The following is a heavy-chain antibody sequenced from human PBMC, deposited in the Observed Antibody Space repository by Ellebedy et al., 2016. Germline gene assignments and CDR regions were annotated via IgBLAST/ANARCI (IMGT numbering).Heavy chain of an antibody. D-gene: IGHD1-26*01. J-gene: IGHJ4*02. CDR2: ISTYNGNT. CDR1: GYTFKSYG. CDR3: AKAQLSGTYYVGLFDY. Sequence: ASVKVSCKASGYTFKSYGINWLRQAPGQGPEWMGWISTYNGNTRSADKFRGRVTMTTDTSTTTVYMELRSLRSDDTAVYYCAKAQLSGTYYVGLFDYWGQGTLVTVSS. V-gene: IGHV1-18*01.